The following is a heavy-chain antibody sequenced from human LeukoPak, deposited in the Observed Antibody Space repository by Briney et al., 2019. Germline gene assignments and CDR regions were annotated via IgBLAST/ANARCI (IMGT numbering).Heavy chain of an antibody. J-gene: IGHJ3*02. CDR1: GGSISSYY. V-gene: IGHV4-4*07. Sequence: PSETLSLTCTVSGGSISSYYWSWIRQPAGKGLEWIGRIYTSGSTNYNPSLKSRVTMSVDTSKNQFSLKLSSMTAADTAVYYCARDKGSGWYSDAFDIWGQGTMVTVSS. CDR2: IYTSGST. CDR3: ARDKGSGWYSDAFDI. D-gene: IGHD6-19*01.